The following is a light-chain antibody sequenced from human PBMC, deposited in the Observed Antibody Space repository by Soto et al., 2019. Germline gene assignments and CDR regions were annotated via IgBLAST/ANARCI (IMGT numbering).Light chain of an antibody. CDR1: QKVLNSSNNKNY. V-gene: IGKV4-1*01. CDR2: WAS. J-gene: IGKJ4*01. CDR3: QDSYITRLT. Sequence: LAVSRERRDTMNCKFSQKVLNSSNNKNYLAWYQQKPGQPPKVLIYWASTRESGVPDRFSGSESETDFTLTITVLQAEDVGVYYCQDSYITRLTFGGGTKVDIK.